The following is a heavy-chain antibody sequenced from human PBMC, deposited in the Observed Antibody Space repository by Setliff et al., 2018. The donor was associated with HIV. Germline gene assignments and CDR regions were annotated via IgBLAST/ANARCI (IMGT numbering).Heavy chain of an antibody. CDR1: GGSISSSSYY. Sequence: ASETLSLTCTVSGGSISSSSYYWGWIRQPPGKGLEWIGSIFNDGRTYYNPSLKSRVTIPMDTSTNQFSLKLTSVSAADTAVYYCAKLLPAADMAREIDSWGQGTLVTVSS. J-gene: IGHJ4*02. CDR2: IFNDGRT. D-gene: IGHD2-2*01. V-gene: IGHV4-39*01. CDR3: AKLLPAADMAREIDS.